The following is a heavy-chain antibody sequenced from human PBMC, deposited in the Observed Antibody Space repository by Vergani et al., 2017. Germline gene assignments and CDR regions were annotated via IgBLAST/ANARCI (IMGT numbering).Heavy chain of an antibody. J-gene: IGHJ5*02. D-gene: IGHD3-22*01. CDR2: IYYSENK. Sequence: QLQLQESGPGLVKPSETLSLTCTFSGGSITYGAFYWGWIRQSPGKGLEWIGSIYYSENKFYNPSLESRVTLSIDTTKNQFSLKLKSVTAADTAVYYCARCFRDEGMIYGGTVENWFDPWGQGTLVTVSS. CDR3: ARCFRDEGMIYGGTVENWFDP. CDR1: GGSITYGAFY. V-gene: IGHV4-39*01.